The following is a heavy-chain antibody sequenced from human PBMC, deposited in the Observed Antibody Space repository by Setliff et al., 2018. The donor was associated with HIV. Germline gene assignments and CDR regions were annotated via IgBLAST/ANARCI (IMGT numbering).Heavy chain of an antibody. CDR1: GGSISSGIYY. CDR2: VYTTGGT. D-gene: IGHD2-2*01. V-gene: IGHV4-61*09. CDR3: VASSSWSCRLNY. Sequence: SETLSLTCTVSGGSISSGIYYWIWIRQPAGKGLEWIGHVYTTGGTNYNPSLESRLTISVDTSRNQFSLKLTSVTAADAAIYYCVASSSWSCRLNYWGQGTLVTVSS. J-gene: IGHJ4*02.